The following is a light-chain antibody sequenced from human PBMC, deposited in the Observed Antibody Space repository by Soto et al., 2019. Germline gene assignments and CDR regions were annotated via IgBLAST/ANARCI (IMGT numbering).Light chain of an antibody. V-gene: IGKV1-27*01. CDR1: QGISDY. CDR3: QKYNSAPLT. CDR2: AAS. J-gene: IGKJ4*01. Sequence: DIQVTQAPSSLSASGGDRVTITCRASQGISDYLAWYQQKPVKVPKLLLYAASTLQSGAPYRFSGSGSGTDFPLTISRLQTEAVATYYCQKYNSAPLTFGGGTKVDIK.